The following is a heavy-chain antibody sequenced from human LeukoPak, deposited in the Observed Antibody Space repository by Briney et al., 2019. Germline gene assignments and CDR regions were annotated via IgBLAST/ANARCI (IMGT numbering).Heavy chain of an antibody. J-gene: IGHJ6*02. CDR3: ARRRVVYYYYGMDV. Sequence: ASVTVSCKASGGTFSSYTISWVRQAPGQGLEWMGGIIPIFGTANYAQKFQGRVTITADESTSTAYMELSSLRSEDTAVYYCARRRVVYYYYGMDVWGQGTTVTVSS. D-gene: IGHD3-10*01. CDR2: IIPIFGTA. V-gene: IGHV1-69*13. CDR1: GGTFSSYT.